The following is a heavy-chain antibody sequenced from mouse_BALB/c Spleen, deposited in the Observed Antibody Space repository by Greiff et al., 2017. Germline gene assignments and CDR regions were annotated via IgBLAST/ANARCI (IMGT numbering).Heavy chain of an antibody. CDR3: ARDGLPYYFDY. V-gene: IGHV3-6*02. CDR2: ISYDGSN. Sequence: EVHLVESGPGLVKPSQSLSLTCSVTGYSITSGYYWNWIRQFPGNKLEWMGYISYDGSNNYNPSLKNRISITRDTSKNQFFLKLNSVTTEDTATYYCARDGLPYYFDYWGQGTTLTVSS. CDR1: GYSITSGYY. D-gene: IGHD2-4*01. J-gene: IGHJ2*01.